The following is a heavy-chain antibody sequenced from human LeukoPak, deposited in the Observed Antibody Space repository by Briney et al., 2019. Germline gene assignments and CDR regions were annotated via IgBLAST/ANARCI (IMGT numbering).Heavy chain of an antibody. CDR1: GYSISSGYY. CDR3: PRHPSLPYFDY. CDR2: IYHSGST. D-gene: IGHD1-26*01. V-gene: IGHV4-38-2*01. Sequence: PSEALSLTCAVSGYSISSGYYWGWIRQPPGKGLEWIGSIYHSGSTYYNPSLKSRVTISVDTSKNQFSLKLSSVTAADTAVYYCPRHPSLPYFDYWGQGTLVTVSS. J-gene: IGHJ4*02.